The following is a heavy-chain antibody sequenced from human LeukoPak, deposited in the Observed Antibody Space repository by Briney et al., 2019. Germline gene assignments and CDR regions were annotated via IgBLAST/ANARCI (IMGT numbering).Heavy chain of an antibody. CDR1: EYTFTSYD. J-gene: IGHJ6*03. Sequence: GSAVKVSCKASEYTFTSYDINGDLHATGQGPKWMGWMNPNSGNTGYAQKFQGRVTITRNTSISTAYMELSSLRSEDTAVYYCARAPYSGKYYYYYMDVWGKGTTVTVSS. D-gene: IGHD1-26*01. CDR3: ARAPYSGKYYYYYMDV. V-gene: IGHV1-8*03. CDR2: MNPNSGNT.